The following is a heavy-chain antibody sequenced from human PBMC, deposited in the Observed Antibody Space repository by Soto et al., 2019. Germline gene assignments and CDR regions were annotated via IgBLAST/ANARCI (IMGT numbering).Heavy chain of an antibody. D-gene: IGHD3-9*01. V-gene: IGHV3-30*18. J-gene: IGHJ5*02. Sequence: GGSLRLSCAASGFTFSSYGMHWVRQAPGKGLEWVAVISYDGSNKYYADSVKGRFTISRDNSKNTLYLQMNSLRAEDTAVYYCAKAYPYYDILTGFNNWFDPWGQGTLVTVSS. CDR2: ISYDGSNK. CDR1: GFTFSSYG. CDR3: AKAYPYYDILTGFNNWFDP.